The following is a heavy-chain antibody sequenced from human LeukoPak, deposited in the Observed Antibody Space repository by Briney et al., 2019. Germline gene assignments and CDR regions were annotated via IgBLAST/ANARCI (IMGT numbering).Heavy chain of an antibody. D-gene: IGHD2-15*01. CDR1: GYRFTGHW. V-gene: IGHV5-10-1*01. CDR2: IAPTDSYT. CDR3: ARHRDCSNGSCYPDY. J-gene: IGHJ4*02. Sequence: PGESLKISCQGSGYRFTGHWITWVGQMPGKGLKGMGRIAPTDSYTNYNPSIQGHVTISADKSTSTAYLQWSRLNASDTAIYFCARHRDCSNGSCYPDYWGQGTLVTVSS.